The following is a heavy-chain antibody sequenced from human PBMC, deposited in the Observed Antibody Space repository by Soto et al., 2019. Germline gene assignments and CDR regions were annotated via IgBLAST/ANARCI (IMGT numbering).Heavy chain of an antibody. CDR1: GGSFSGYY. CDR2: INHSGST. V-gene: IGHV4-34*01. CDR3: ARGRSRGYSYGYDY. J-gene: IGHJ4*02. Sequence: SETLSLTCAVYGGSFSGYYWSWIRQPPGKGLEWIGEINHSGSTNYNPSLKSRVTISVDTSKNQFSLKLSSVTAADTAVYYCARGRSRGYSYGYDYWGQGTLVTVSS. D-gene: IGHD5-18*01.